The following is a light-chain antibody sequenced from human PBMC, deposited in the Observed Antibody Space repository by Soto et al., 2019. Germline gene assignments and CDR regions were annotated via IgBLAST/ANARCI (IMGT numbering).Light chain of an antibody. V-gene: IGKV3-15*01. J-gene: IGKJ4*01. CDR2: GAS. CDR1: QSVSTN. CDR3: QQYNKWPPLT. Sequence: EIVMTQSPATLSVSPGERATLSCRASQSVSTNLAWYQQKPGQVPRLLIYGASTRATGISARFSGSGSGTEFTLTISSLQSEDFAVYYCQQYNKWPPLTFGGGTKVEIK.